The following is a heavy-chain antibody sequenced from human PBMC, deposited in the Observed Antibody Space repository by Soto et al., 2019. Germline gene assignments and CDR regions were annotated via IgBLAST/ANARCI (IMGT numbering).Heavy chain of an antibody. D-gene: IGHD7-27*01. J-gene: IGHJ2*01. Sequence: EVQVLESGGGLVQPGGSLRLSCAGSGFTFINYAMNWVRQAPGKGLEWVSSISGGGDAAFFPDSVRGRFTISRDNSKNTVTLQMNSLGVDDTAVYYCARKILGSTTRPNYWYFDLWGRRTLVTVSP. CDR3: ARKILGSTTRPNYWYFDL. CDR1: GFTFINYA. CDR2: ISGGGDAA. V-gene: IGHV3-23*01.